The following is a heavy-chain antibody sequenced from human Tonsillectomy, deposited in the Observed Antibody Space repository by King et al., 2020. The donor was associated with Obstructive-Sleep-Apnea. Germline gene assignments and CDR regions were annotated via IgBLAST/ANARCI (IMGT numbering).Heavy chain of an antibody. V-gene: IGHV4-59*01. J-gene: IGHJ3*02. CDR2: MYYMGNT. CDR1: GGSISPYY. CDR3: ARGYCSGGSCYGDDAFDI. D-gene: IGHD2-15*01. Sequence: VQLQESGPGLVKPSDTLSLTCTVSGGSISPYYWNWIRQPPGKGLEWIGYMYYMGNTNYNPSLKSRSTISVETSKNLFSLKLSSVTAADTAVYYCARGYCSGGSCYGDDAFDIWGQGTMVTVSS.